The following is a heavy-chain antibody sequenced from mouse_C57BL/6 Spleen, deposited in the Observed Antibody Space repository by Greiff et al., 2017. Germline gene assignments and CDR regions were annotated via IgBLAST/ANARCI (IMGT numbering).Heavy chain of an antibody. J-gene: IGHJ4*01. CDR3: ARFIVTTRYAMDY. CDR1: GYAFSSSW. CDR2: IYPGDGDN. Sequence: QVQLLQSGPELVKPGASVKISCKASGYAFSSSWMNWVKQRPGKGLAWIGRIYPGDGDNNYNGQFKGKDTLSADKSSSTAYMQLISLTSDDSAVYFCARFIVTTRYAMDYWGQGTSVTVSS. V-gene: IGHV1-82*01. D-gene: IGHD2-5*01.